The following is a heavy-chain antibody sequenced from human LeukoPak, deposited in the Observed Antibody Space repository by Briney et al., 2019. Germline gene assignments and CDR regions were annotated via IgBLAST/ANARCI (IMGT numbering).Heavy chain of an antibody. J-gene: IGHJ5*01. CDR1: GFTFSSYW. CDR2: IKLDGSEK. V-gene: IGHV3-7*03. D-gene: IGHD5/OR15-5a*01. CDR3: ARDANAGYSVNWFDP. Sequence: GGSLRLSCAASGFTFSSYWMSWVRQAPGKGLEWVANIKLDGSEKHYVDSVKGRFTISRDNAKNSLYLQMDSLRAEDTAIYYCARDANAGYSVNWFDPWGQGTLVTVSS.